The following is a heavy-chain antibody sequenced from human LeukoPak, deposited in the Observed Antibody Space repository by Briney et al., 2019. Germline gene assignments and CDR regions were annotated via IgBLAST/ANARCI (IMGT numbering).Heavy chain of an antibody. CDR3: ARGRYSLDY. D-gene: IGHD5-18*01. CDR1: GGSFSGYY. Sequence: SETLSLTCAVYGGSFSGYYWSWIRQPPGKGLEWIGEINHSGSTNYNPSLKSRVTISVDTSKNQFSLKLSSVTAADTAVYYCARGRYSLDYWGQGTLVTISS. V-gene: IGHV4-34*01. J-gene: IGHJ4*02. CDR2: INHSGST.